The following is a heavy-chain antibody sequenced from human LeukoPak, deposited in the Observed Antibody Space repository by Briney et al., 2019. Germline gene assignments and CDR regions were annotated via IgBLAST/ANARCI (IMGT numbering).Heavy chain of an antibody. CDR2: ISPYNGNT. Sequence: ASVKVSCKASGGTFSSYAISWVRQAPGQGLEWMGWISPYNGNTKYAQKLQGRVTMTTDTSTSTAYMELRSLRSDDTAVYFCAREGAPSSGWYYFDYWGQGSLVTVSS. CDR3: AREGAPSSGWYYFDY. V-gene: IGHV1-18*01. D-gene: IGHD6-19*01. CDR1: GGTFSSYA. J-gene: IGHJ4*02.